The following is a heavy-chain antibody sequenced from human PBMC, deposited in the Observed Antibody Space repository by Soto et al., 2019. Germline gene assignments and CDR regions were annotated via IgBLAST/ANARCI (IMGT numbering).Heavy chain of an antibody. V-gene: IGHV3-30-3*01. Sequence: GGSLRLSCAASGFTFSIYAMHWVRHAPGKGLEWVAVISYDGSNKYYADSVKGRFTISRDNSKNTLYLQMNSLRAEDTAVYYCARDGRPTSYYYYGMDVWGQGTTVTVSS. CDR2: ISYDGSNK. CDR3: ARDGRPTSYYYYGMDV. D-gene: IGHD1-1*01. CDR1: GFTFSIYA. J-gene: IGHJ6*02.